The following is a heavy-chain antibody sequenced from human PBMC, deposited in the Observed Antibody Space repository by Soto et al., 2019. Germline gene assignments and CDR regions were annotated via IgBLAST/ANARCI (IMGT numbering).Heavy chain of an antibody. Sequence: GGSLRLSCAASGFTFSSYAMSWVRQAPGKGLEWVSAISGSGGSTYYADSVRGRFTISRDNAKNSLSLQMNGLRVEDTAMYYCGRSIRGWSRFDYWGQGILVTVSS. CDR1: GFTFSSYA. D-gene: IGHD6-19*01. CDR3: GRSIRGWSRFDY. V-gene: IGHV3-23*01. J-gene: IGHJ4*02. CDR2: ISGSGGST.